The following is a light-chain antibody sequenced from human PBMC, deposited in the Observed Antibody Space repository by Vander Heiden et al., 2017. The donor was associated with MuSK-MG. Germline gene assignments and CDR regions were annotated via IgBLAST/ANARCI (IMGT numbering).Light chain of an antibody. CDR3: QSFDNSLSVSWV. CDR1: SSSIGACYD. V-gene: IGLV1-40*01. CDR2: GNN. J-gene: IGLJ3*02. Sequence: QSVLTPPPALSGAPGQRVTIYCPVSSSSIGACYDFQWYQQFAGTAPKLLIYGNNNRRSGVTERFSGSKSGTSASLAVTGLQAEDEADYYCQSFDNSLSVSWVFGGGTKLTVL.